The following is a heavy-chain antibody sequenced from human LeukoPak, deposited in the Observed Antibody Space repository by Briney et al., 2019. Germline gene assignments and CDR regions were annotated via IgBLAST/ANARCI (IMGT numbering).Heavy chain of an antibody. V-gene: IGHV4-34*01. J-gene: IGHJ4*02. CDR2: INHSGST. D-gene: IGHD2-2*01. CDR1: GGSFSGYY. CDR3: ASREYCSSTSCPSDC. Sequence: SETLSLTCAVYGGSFSGYYWSWIRQPPGKGLEWIGEINHSGSTNYNPSLKSRVTISVDTSKNQFSLKLSSVTAADTAVYCCASREYCSSTSCPSDCWGQGTLVTVSS.